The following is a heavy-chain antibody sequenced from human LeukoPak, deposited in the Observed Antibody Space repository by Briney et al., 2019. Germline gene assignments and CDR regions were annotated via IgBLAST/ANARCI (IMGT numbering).Heavy chain of an antibody. J-gene: IGHJ4*02. CDR3: ARDQDNAFDS. CDR2: IPRDSSTP. Sequence: GGSLRLSCIASRFTFSKYDVNWVRQAPGKVREWDSHIPRDSSTPYYADSVKGRFTVSRDNAKNSLYLQMSSLRDEDTAVYYCARDQDNAFDSWGQGTLVTVSS. V-gene: IGHV3-48*02. CDR1: RFTFSKYD. D-gene: IGHD1-1*01.